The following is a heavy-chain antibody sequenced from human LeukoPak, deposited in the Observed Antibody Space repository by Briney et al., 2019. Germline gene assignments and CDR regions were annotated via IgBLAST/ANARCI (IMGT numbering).Heavy chain of an antibody. CDR3: ASPTPWNHDVFAI. D-gene: IGHD1-1*01. Sequence: GASVKVSCKASGYTFTGYYIHWVRQAPGEGPEWMGWINPDSGGTRYAQKFQGRVTMTWDTSISTAYMDLSRLTSDDTAVYYCASPTPWNHDVFAIWGQGTMVTVSS. CDR1: GYTFTGYY. CDR2: INPDSGGT. J-gene: IGHJ3*02. V-gene: IGHV1-2*02.